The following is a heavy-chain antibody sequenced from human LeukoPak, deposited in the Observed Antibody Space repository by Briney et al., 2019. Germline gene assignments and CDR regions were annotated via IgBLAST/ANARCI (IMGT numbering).Heavy chain of an antibody. Sequence: SQTLSLTCTVSGGSISSGGYYWSWIRQHPGKGLEWIGYIYYSGSTYYNPSLKSRVTISVDTSKNQFSLKLGSVTAADTAVYYCARGSFGVVYGMDVWGQGTTVTVSS. J-gene: IGHJ6*02. D-gene: IGHD3-3*01. CDR2: IYYSGST. V-gene: IGHV4-31*03. CDR1: GGSISSGGYY. CDR3: ARGSFGVVYGMDV.